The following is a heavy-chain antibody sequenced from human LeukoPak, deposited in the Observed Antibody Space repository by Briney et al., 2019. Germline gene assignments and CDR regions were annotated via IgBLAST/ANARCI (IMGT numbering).Heavy chain of an antibody. CDR2: ISSSSSYI. CDR3: ARNLEGLWFGELYYYYYMDV. D-gene: IGHD3-10*01. Sequence: GGSLRLSCAASGFTSSRYSMNWVRQAPGKGLEWVSSISSSSSYIYYADSVKGRFTISRDNAKNSLYLQMNSLRAEDTAVYYCARNLEGLWFGELYYYYYMDVWGKGTTVTVSS. V-gene: IGHV3-21*01. J-gene: IGHJ6*03. CDR1: GFTSSRYS.